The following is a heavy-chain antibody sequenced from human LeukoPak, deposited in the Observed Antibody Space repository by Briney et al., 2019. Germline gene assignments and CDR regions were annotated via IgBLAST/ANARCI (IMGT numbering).Heavy chain of an antibody. CDR3: ARGPPNWGYDY. Sequence: ASVKVSCKASGYTFTSYDFNWMRQATGQRPEWMGWMSPNSGDTGYAQKFQDRVTMTRNTSISIAYMELSSLRSDDTAVYYCARGPPNWGYDYWGPGTLVTVSS. CDR1: GYTFTSYD. D-gene: IGHD7-27*01. CDR2: MSPNSGDT. J-gene: IGHJ4*02. V-gene: IGHV1-8*01.